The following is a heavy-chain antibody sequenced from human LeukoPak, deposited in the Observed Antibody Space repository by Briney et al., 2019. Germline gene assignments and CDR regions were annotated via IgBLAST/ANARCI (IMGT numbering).Heavy chain of an antibody. CDR3: ARDGYYYDSSGYPYYFDY. CDR1: GYTFTSYY. D-gene: IGHD3-22*01. CDR2: INPSGGST. J-gene: IGHJ4*02. Sequence: ASVKVSCKASGYTFTSYYMHWVRQAPGQGLEWMGIINPSGGSTSYAQKFQGRVTMTRDTSTSTVYMELSSLRSEDTAVYYCARDGYYYDSSGYPYYFDYWGRGTLVTVSS. V-gene: IGHV1-46*01.